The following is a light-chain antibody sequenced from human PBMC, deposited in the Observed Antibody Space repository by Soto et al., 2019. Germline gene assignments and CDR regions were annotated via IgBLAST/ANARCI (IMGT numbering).Light chain of an antibody. J-gene: IGKJ3*01. CDR1: QGITNY. Sequence: DIQMTQSPSSLSASVGDRVTITCRASQGITNYLAWYQQKPGKVPKLLISAAYTLQSGVPPRFSGSGSGTDFTLTISSLQPEDVATYYCQRYNSAPFTFCPGTRVDI. CDR2: AAY. V-gene: IGKV1-27*01. CDR3: QRYNSAPFT.